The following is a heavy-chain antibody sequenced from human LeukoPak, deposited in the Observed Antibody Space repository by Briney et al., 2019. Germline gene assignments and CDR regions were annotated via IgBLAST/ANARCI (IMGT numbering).Heavy chain of an antibody. D-gene: IGHD1-26*01. CDR3: ARSTGSYYGDLEY. V-gene: IGHV3-23*01. J-gene: IGHJ4*02. Sequence: GGSLRLSCAASGFTFSIYAMNWVRQAPGRGLEWVSGIRGSGDATYYADSVEGRFTISRDISKNTLSLQMRSLRAEDTAVYYCARSTGSYYGDLEYWGQGTLVTVSS. CDR1: GFTFSIYA. CDR2: IRGSGDAT.